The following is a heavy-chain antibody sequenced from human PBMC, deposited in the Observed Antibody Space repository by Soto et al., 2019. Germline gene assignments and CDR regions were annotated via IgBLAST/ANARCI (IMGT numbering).Heavy chain of an antibody. J-gene: IGHJ6*02. V-gene: IGHV3-30-3*01. Sequence: GGSLRLSCAASGFTFSSYAMHWVRQAPGKGLEWVAVISYDGSNKYYADSVKGRFTISRDNSKNTLYLQMNSLRAEDTAVYYCARSTLAYYYYYGMDVWGQGTTGTVSS. CDR1: GFTFSSYA. CDR2: ISYDGSNK. CDR3: ARSTLAYYYYYGMDV. D-gene: IGHD6-13*01.